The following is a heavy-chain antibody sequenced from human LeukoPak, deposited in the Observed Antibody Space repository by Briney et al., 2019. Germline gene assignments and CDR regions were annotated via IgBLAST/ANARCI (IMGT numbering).Heavy chain of an antibody. CDR2: INPNSGGT. J-gene: IGHJ4*02. CDR3: ARTYGDYVRMRLDY. V-gene: IGHV1-2*06. D-gene: IGHD4-17*01. Sequence: ASVKVSCKASGYTFTSYDINWVRQATGQGLEWMGRINPNSGGTNYAQKFQGRVTMTRDTSISTAYMELSSLRSDDTAVYYCARTYGDYVRMRLDYWGQGTLSPSPQ. CDR1: GYTFTSYD.